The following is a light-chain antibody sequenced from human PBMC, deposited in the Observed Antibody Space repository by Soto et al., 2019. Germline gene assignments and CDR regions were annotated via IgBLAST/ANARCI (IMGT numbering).Light chain of an antibody. V-gene: IGLV2-11*01. CDR2: DVT. Sequence: QSVLTQPRSVSGSPGQSVTISCTGTSSDVGGYDLVSWYQQHPGKAPKLMIYDVTKRPSGVPDRFSGSRSGNTASLTISGLHSEDDDDYYCCSYAGNYTFYVFGNGTKLTVL. CDR3: CSYAGNYTFYV. J-gene: IGLJ1*01. CDR1: SSDVGGYDL.